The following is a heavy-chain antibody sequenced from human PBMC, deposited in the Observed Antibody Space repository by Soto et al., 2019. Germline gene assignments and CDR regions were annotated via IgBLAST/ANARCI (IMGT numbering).Heavy chain of an antibody. J-gene: IGHJ5*02. D-gene: IGHD2-21*02. CDR2: IGSSSSFI. V-gene: IGHV3-21*01. Sequence: GGSLRLSCAASGFTFSSYTMNWVRQAPGMGLEWASSIGSSSSFIYYADSVKGRFTISRDNAKNSLYLQMNSLRVEDTAVYYCARDSRTALNWFAPGGQGTLVT. CDR3: ARDSRTALNWFAP. CDR1: GFTFSSYT.